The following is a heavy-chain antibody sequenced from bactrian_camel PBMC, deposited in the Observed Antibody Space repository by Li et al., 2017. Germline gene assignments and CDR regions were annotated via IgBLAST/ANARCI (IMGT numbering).Heavy chain of an antibody. Sequence: HVQLVESGGGSVQAGGSLRLSCTTSKYDYRMAWFRQPPGKEREGVAAIASDGFPTYAESEKGRFTISRDNAQDILYLQMNSLKPEDSAMYYCAAKLGSTCDYYGMAYWGKGTQVTVS. CDR1: KYDYR. V-gene: IGHV3S53*01. CDR2: IASDGFP. J-gene: IGHJ7*01. D-gene: IGHD6*01.